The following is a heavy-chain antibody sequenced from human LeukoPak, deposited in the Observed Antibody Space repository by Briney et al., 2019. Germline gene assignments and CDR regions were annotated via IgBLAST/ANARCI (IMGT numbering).Heavy chain of an antibody. Sequence: GGSLRLSCAASGFTFSSYSMNWVRQAPGKGLEWVSYISSSSSTISYADSVKGRFTISRDNAKNSLYLQMNSLRAEDTAVYYCARGVVVLAATPPWFDPWGQGTLVTVFS. CDR3: ARGVVVLAATPPWFDP. CDR2: ISSSSSTI. J-gene: IGHJ5*02. CDR1: GFTFSSYS. V-gene: IGHV3-48*01. D-gene: IGHD2-15*01.